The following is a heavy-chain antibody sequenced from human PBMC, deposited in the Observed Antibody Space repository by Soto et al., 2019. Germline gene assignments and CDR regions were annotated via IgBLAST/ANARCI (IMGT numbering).Heavy chain of an antibody. CDR1: GYTFNRHG. Sequence: QVHLVQSGGEVKKPGASVKVSCKASGYTFNRHGITWVRQAPGQVLEWMGWISGYNGDINYEQKLQGRVTLSSDTLTSTVYLELKSLRFEDTAVYYCARVRIVGAREIDFWGQGTLVTVSS. V-gene: IGHV1-18*04. CDR3: ARVRIVGAREIDF. CDR2: ISGYNGDI. D-gene: IGHD1-26*01. J-gene: IGHJ4*02.